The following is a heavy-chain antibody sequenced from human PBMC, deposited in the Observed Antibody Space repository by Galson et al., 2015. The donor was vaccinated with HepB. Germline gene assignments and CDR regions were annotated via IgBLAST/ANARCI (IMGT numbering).Heavy chain of an antibody. V-gene: IGHV1-69*13. CDR3: ARGPWFGELTRILVFQY. CDR2: IIPIFNTT. D-gene: IGHD3-10*01. J-gene: IGHJ1*01. Sequence: SVKVSCKASGGTFSSYGISWVRQAPGQGLEWMGGIIPIFNTTNHAQKFQGRVTITADASTNTAYMELRSLRSDDTAVCYCARGPWFGELTRILVFQYWGQGTLVSVSS. CDR1: GGTFSSYG.